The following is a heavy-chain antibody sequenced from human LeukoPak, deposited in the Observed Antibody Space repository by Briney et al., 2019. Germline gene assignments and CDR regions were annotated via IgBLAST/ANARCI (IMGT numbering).Heavy chain of an antibody. V-gene: IGHV1-2*02. CDR1: GYTFTGYY. D-gene: IGHD6-13*01. CDR2: INPNSGGT. Sequence: ASVKVSCKASGYTFTGYYMHWVRQAPGQGLEWMGWINPNSGGTNYAQRFQGRVTMTRDTSIGTAYMELSRLRSDDTAVYYCTRASSWYSYGMDVWGQGTTVTVSS. J-gene: IGHJ6*02. CDR3: TRASSWYSYGMDV.